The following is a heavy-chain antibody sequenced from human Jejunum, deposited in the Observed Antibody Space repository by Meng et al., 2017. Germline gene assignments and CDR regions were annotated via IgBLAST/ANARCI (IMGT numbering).Heavy chain of an antibody. CDR3: ANSGYSYGYVY. D-gene: IGHD5-18*01. CDR1: GFPFSSYA. V-gene: IGHV3-23*01. J-gene: IGHJ4*02. CDR2: VNSYVEIT. Sequence: GGSLRLSCAASGFPFSSYAMSWVRQAPGKGLEWVSSVNSYVEITYYADSVKGRLTISRDNSRSTLSLQMNSLRAEDTAVYYCANSGYSYGYVYWGQGTLVTVSS.